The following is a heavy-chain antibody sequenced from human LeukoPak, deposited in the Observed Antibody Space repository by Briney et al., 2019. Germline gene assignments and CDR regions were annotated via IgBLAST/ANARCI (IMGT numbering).Heavy chain of an antibody. CDR3: ARDLLVGSTLWELGISSNDY. Sequence: GTLSLTCTVSGDSISYGHWWSWVRQAPGKGLEWVSYISSSSSTIYYADSVKGRFTISRDNAKNSLYLQMNSLRAEDTAVYYCARDLLVGSTLWELGISSNDYWGQGTLVTVSS. J-gene: IGHJ4*02. V-gene: IGHV3-48*01. D-gene: IGHD1-26*01. CDR2: ISSSSSTI. CDR1: GDSISYGHW.